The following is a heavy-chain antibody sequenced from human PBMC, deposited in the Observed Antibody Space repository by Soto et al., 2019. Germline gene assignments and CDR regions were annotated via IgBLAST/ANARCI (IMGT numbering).Heavy chain of an antibody. Sequence: ASVKVSCKASGYTFNFYGSTWVRQAPGQGLEWMGWISGFNGNTNYAADLQGRVTMTTDTSTSTAYMELRGLRSDDTAVYYCARSGVSSGHESPDFDSWGQGTLVTVSS. J-gene: IGHJ4*02. CDR1: GYTFNFYG. V-gene: IGHV1-18*01. D-gene: IGHD6-25*01. CDR3: ARSGVSSGHESPDFDS. CDR2: ISGFNGNT.